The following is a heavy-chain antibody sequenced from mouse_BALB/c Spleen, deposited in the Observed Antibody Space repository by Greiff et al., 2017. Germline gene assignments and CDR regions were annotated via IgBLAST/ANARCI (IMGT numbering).Heavy chain of an antibody. J-gene: IGHJ1*01. V-gene: IGHV3-6*02. D-gene: IGHD1-1*01. CDR3: ARDYGSTSWYFDV. Sequence: ESGPGLVKPSQSLSLTCSVTGYSITSGYYWNWIRQFPGNKLEWMGYISYDGSNNYNPSLKNRISITRDTSKNQFFLKLNSVTTEDTATYYCARDYGSTSWYFDVWGAGTTVTVSS. CDR2: ISYDGSN. CDR1: GYSITSGYY.